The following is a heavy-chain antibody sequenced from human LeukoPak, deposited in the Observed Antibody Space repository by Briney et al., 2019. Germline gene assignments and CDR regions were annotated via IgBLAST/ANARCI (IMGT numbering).Heavy chain of an antibody. CDR2: ISSRSSYI. CDR1: GFTLSSYS. J-gene: IGHJ4*02. Sequence: GGSLRLSCAASGFTLSSYSMNWVRQAPGKGLEWVSSISSRSSYIYYADSVKGRFTISRDNAKNSLYLQMNSLRAVDTAVYYCARDVIAVAGTSWGQGTLVTVSS. CDR3: ARDVIAVAGTS. D-gene: IGHD6-19*01. V-gene: IGHV3-21*01.